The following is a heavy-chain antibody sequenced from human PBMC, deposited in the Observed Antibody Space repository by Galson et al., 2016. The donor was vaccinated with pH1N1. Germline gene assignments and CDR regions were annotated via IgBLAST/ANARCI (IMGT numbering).Heavy chain of an antibody. J-gene: IGHJ6*02. D-gene: IGHD2-15*01. Sequence: SVKVSCKASADTFNRYGITWVLQAPGQGLQWMGWINTRNGYTRISQKFQGRVTMTTDTTTRTVYMGLGGLKSDDPGVYYCERGRGDLAGYYYGLDVWGQGTTVTVSS. V-gene: IGHV1-18*01. CDR1: ADTFNRYG. CDR2: INTRNGYT. CDR3: ERGRGDLAGYYYGLDV.